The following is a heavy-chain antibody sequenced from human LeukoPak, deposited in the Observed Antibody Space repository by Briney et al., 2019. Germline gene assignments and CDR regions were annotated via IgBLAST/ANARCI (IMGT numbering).Heavy chain of an antibody. CDR2: INSNTGGT. CDR3: ARGSSLSSAMVRGVIDY. V-gene: IGHV1-2*06. D-gene: IGHD3-10*01. Sequence: ASVKVSCKASGYTLTDYYLHWVRQAPGQGLEWMGRINSNTGGTNYAQTFQDRVTMTRDTSINTAYMELNRLRSDDTAVYYCARGSSLSSAMVRGVIDYWGQGTLVTVSS. J-gene: IGHJ4*02. CDR1: GYTLTDYY.